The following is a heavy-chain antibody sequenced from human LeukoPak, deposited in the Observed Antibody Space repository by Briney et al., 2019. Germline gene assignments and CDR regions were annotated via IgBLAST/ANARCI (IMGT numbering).Heavy chain of an antibody. J-gene: IGHJ4*02. CDR2: IYHSGST. CDR1: GGSISSGGYS. CDR3: ARAVCSGGSCYFDY. Sequence: SEILSLTCADSGGSISSGGYSWSWIRQPPGKGLEWIGYIYHSGSTYYNPSLKSRVTISVDRSKNQFSLKLSSVTAADTAVYYCARAVCSGGSCYFDYWGQGTLVTVSS. D-gene: IGHD2-15*01. V-gene: IGHV4-30-2*01.